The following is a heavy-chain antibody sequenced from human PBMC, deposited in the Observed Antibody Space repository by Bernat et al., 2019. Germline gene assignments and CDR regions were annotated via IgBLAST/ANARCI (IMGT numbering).Heavy chain of an antibody. CDR2: IWYDGSNK. D-gene: IGHD1-26*01. J-gene: IGHJ3*02. Sequence: VQLLESGGGLVQPGESLRLSCAASGFTFSSYAMTWVRQAPGKGLEWVAVIWYDGSNKYYADSVKGRFTISRDNSKKTLYLQMNTLRAEDTAVYYCARDGWGSGDAFDIWGQGTMVTVSS. CDR3: ARDGWGSGDAFDI. CDR1: GFTFSSYA. V-gene: IGHV3-33*08.